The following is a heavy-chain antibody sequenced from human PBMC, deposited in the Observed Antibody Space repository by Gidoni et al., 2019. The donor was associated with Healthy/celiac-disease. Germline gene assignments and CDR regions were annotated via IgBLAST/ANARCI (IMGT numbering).Heavy chain of an antibody. J-gene: IGHJ4*02. V-gene: IGHV1-2*06. CDR3: ARDQSGDGYNFFVGWGGGGFDY. CDR2: INPNSGGT. D-gene: IGHD5-12*01. Sequence: PGQGLEWMGRINPNSGGTNYAQKFQGRVTMTRDTSISTAYMELSRLRSDDTAVYYCARDQSGDGYNFFVGWGGGGFDYWGQGTLVTVSS.